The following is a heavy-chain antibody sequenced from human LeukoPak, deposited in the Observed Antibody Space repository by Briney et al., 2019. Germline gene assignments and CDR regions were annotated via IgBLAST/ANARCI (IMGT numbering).Heavy chain of an antibody. CDR1: GGSISNYY. D-gene: IGHD3-10*01. CDR3: ARVNYGSATKEDY. Sequence: SETLSLTCTVSGGSISNYYWSWIRQPPGKGLEWIGYIYYSGSAYYNPSLKSRVTISVDTSENQFSLKLSSVTAAVTAVYYCARVNYGSATKEDYWGQGTLVTVSS. V-gene: IGHV4-59*12. J-gene: IGHJ4*02. CDR2: IYYSGSA.